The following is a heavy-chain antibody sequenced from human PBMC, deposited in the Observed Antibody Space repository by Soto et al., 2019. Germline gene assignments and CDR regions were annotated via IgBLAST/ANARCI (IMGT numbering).Heavy chain of an antibody. J-gene: IGHJ5*02. CDR3: ARGAAGRLKFDP. Sequence: SETLSLTCTVSGGSISSYYWSWIRQPPGKGLEWIGYIYYSGSTNYNPSLKSRVTISVDTSKNQFSLKLSSVTAADTAVYYCARGAAGRLKFDPWGQGTLVTVS. D-gene: IGHD6-13*01. CDR2: IYYSGST. V-gene: IGHV4-59*08. CDR1: GGSISSYY.